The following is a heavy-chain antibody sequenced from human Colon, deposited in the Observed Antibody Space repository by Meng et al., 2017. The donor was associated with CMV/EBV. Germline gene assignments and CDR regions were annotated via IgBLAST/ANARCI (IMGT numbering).Heavy chain of an antibody. CDR2: IYSADSDT. V-gene: IGHV5-51*01. Sequence: GESLKISCKGSGYSFTTYWIGWVRQLPGKGLEWMGIIYSADSDTRYSPSFQGQVTISADKSISAAYLPWSSLKASDTAIYYCARQVGGSWPGAAFDYWGQGTVVTVSS. D-gene: IGHD6-13*01. CDR1: GYSFTTYW. CDR3: ARQVGGSWPGAAFDY. J-gene: IGHJ4*02.